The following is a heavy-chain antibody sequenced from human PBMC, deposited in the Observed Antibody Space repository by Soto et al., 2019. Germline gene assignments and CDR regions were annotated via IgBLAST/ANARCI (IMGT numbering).Heavy chain of an antibody. CDR2: ISGTGRST. Sequence: GGSLRLSCAASGFTFNSFAMSWVRQAPGKGLEWVSIISGTGRSTFYVDSVKGRFTISRDNSENRLYLQMNNLRADGTALYYCAKDVDSRPSHFDSSGQGTLVTVSS. J-gene: IGHJ4*02. V-gene: IGHV3-23*01. D-gene: IGHD6-6*01. CDR1: GFTFNSFA. CDR3: AKDVDSRPSHFDS.